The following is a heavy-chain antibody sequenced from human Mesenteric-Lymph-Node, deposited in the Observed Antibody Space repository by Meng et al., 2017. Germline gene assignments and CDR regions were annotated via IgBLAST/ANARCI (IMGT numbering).Heavy chain of an antibody. CDR2: ISYDGSNK. D-gene: IGHD2-21*02. CDR1: GFTFSSYA. CDR3: ARDHGDCLTFYY. V-gene: IGHV3-30*01. J-gene: IGHJ4*02. Sequence: GESLKISCAASGFTFSSYAMHWVRQAPGKGLEWVAVISYDGSNKYYADSVKGRFTISRDNSKNSLYLQMNSLRAEDTAVYYCARDHGDCLTFYYWGQGTLVTVSS.